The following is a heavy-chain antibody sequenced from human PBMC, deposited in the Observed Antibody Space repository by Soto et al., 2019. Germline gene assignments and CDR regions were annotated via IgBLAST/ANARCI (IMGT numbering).Heavy chain of an antibody. CDR1: GYTFTSYD. V-gene: IGHV1-8*01. D-gene: IGHD3-10*01. Sequence: ASVKVSCKASGYTFTSYDINWVRQATGQGLEWMGWMNPNSGNTGYAQKFQGRVTMTRNTSISTAYMELSSLRSEDTAVYYCARVTRSLWFDHFDYWGQGTLVTV. CDR3: ARVTRSLWFDHFDY. J-gene: IGHJ4*02. CDR2: MNPNSGNT.